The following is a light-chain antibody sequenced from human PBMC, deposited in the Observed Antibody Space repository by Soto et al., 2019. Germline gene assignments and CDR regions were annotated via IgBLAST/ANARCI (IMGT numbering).Light chain of an antibody. CDR1: QSISDS. Sequence: DTQMTRSPSTRPASVADRVTTTGRASQSISDSLAWYQQKPGKAPNLLISDVSKLERGVASRFSGSGSGTEFTLTISSMQPDDLATYYCQQYHGFSRTFGQGTKVDIK. J-gene: IGKJ1*01. CDR2: DVS. V-gene: IGKV1-5*01. CDR3: QQYHGFSRT.